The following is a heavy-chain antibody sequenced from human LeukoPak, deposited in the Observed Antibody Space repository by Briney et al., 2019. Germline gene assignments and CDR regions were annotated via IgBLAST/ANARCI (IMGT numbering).Heavy chain of an antibody. CDR2: IIPIFGTA. CDR3: ASLPYGPYYFDY. CDR1: GGTFSSYA. J-gene: IGHJ4*02. Sequence: SVKVSCKASGGTFSSYAISWVRQAPGQGLEWMGGIIPIFGTANYAQKFQGRVTITADESTSTAYMELSSLRSEDTAVYYCASLPYGPYYFDYWGQGTLVTASS. V-gene: IGHV1-69*13. D-gene: IGHD3-10*01.